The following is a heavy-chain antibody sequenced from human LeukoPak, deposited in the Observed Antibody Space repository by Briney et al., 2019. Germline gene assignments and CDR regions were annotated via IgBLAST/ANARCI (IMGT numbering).Heavy chain of an antibody. D-gene: IGHD6-19*01. J-gene: IGHJ4*02. V-gene: IGHV1-46*01. Sequence: EASVKVSCKASGYTFTSYYMHWVRQAPGQGLEWMGIINPSGGSTSYAQKFQGRVTMTRDTSTSTVYMELSSLRSEDTAVYYCARGRSGWFTSPFENYFDYWGQGTLATVSS. CDR3: ARGRSGWFTSPFENYFDY. CDR2: INPSGGST. CDR1: GYTFTSYY.